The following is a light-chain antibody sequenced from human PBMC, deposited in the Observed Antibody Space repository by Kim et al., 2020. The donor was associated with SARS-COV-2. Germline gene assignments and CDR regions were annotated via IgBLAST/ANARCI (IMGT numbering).Light chain of an antibody. J-gene: IGLJ3*02. CDR2: EDT. CDR1: ALPNQY. V-gene: IGLV3-25*03. CDR3: QSSDSSDTFWV. Sequence: SYELTQPPSVPVSPGQTARITCSGDALPNQYAYWFQQKPGQAPVLVIYEDTERPSGIPERFSGSTSGTTVTLTISGVQAEDEADYYCQSSDSSDTFWVFGGGTKVTVL.